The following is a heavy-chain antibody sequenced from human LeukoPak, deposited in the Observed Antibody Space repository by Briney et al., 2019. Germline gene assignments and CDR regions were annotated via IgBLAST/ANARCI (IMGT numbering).Heavy chain of an antibody. D-gene: IGHD3-16*01. Sequence: GGSLRLSCAASGFTFSSYSMNWVRQAPGKGLEWVSSISSSSSYIYYADSVKGRFTISRDNAKNSLYLQMNSLRAEDTAVYYCARDMGGRGSYDFDYWGQGTLATVSS. V-gene: IGHV3-21*01. CDR3: ARDMGGRGSYDFDY. CDR2: ISSSSSYI. J-gene: IGHJ4*02. CDR1: GFTFSSYS.